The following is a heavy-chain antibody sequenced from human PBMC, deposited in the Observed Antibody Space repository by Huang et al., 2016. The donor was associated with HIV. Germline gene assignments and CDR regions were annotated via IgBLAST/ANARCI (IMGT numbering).Heavy chain of an antibody. CDR1: GFSFRNYA. V-gene: IGHV3-30*04. Sequence: QGQLVESGGGVVRPGRSLRLSCAASGFSFRNYARHWVRQAPGKRLEVVKCRSNDGTNTDYANSVKGRFTISRDNFKNTLYLQMNRLRGDDTAVYYCTREYTVAGAFDIWGQGTMVTVSS. D-gene: IGHD5-12*01. CDR3: TREYTVAGAFDI. J-gene: IGHJ3*02. CDR2: RSNDGTNT.